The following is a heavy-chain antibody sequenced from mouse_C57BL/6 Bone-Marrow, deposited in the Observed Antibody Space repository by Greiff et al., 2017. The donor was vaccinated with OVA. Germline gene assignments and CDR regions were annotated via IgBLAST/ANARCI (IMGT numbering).Heavy chain of an antibody. Sequence: QVQLKQPGAELVMPGASVKLSCKASGYTFTSYWMHWVKQRPGQGLEWIGEIDPSDSYTNYNQKFKGKSTLTVDKSSSTAYMQLSSLTSEDSAVYYCARGHGYYFDYWGQGTTLTVSS. CDR2: IDPSDSYT. CDR3: ARGHGYYFDY. J-gene: IGHJ2*01. V-gene: IGHV1-69*01. D-gene: IGHD2-2*01. CDR1: GYTFTSYW.